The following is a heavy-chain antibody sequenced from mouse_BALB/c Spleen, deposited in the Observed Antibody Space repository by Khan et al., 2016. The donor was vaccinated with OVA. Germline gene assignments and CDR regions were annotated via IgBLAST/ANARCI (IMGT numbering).Heavy chain of an antibody. Sequence: EVQLQESGPGLVKPSQSLSLTCTVTGYSITSDYAWNWIRQFPENKLEWMVYISYSGSTSYNPSLKSRISITRDTSNNPFFLQLNSVTTEEAATEYCARRNDDGDAMDYWGQGTSVTVSS. CDR2: ISYSGST. V-gene: IGHV3-2*02. CDR3: ARRNDDGDAMDY. CDR1: GYSITSDYA. J-gene: IGHJ4*01. D-gene: IGHD2-12*01.